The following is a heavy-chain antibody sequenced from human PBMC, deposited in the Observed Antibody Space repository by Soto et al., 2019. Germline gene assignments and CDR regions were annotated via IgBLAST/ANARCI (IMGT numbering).Heavy chain of an antibody. CDR3: ARGPLRYLDY. Sequence: PSETLSLTCAVYGGSFSGYYWSWIRQPPGKGLEWIGEINHSGSTNYNPSLKSRVTISVDTSKNQFSLKLSSVTAADTAVYYCARGPLRYLDYWGQGTLVTVSS. CDR1: GGSFSGYY. J-gene: IGHJ4*02. D-gene: IGHD3-9*01. CDR2: INHSGST. V-gene: IGHV4-34*01.